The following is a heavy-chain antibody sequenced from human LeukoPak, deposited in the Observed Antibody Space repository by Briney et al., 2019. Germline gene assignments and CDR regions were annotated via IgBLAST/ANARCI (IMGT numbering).Heavy chain of an antibody. V-gene: IGHV3-21*01. CDR2: ISTVSTYT. CDR3: ARDGSGFYYYYYMDG. Sequence: GGSLRLSCAASGFTFTDYSMTWVRQAPGQGLEWVSSISTVSTYTFYSDSVKGRFTISRDNRKNTLYLQMSSLSAEDTAVYYCARDGSGFYYYYYMDGWGRGTAVTVSS. J-gene: IGHJ6*03. D-gene: IGHD6-25*01. CDR1: GFTFTDYS.